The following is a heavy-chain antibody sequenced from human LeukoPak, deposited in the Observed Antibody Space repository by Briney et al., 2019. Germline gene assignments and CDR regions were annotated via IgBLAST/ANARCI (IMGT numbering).Heavy chain of an antibody. D-gene: IGHD6-6*01. CDR3: ARGRSSSLPPDY. CDR2: IYTSGST. J-gene: IGHJ4*02. CDR1: GGSISSYY. Sequence: SETLSLTCTVSGGSISSYYWSWIRQPAGKGLEWIGRIYTSGSTNYNPSLKSRVTMSVDTSKNQSSLKLSSVTAADTAVYYCARGRSSSLPPDYWGQGTLVTVSS. V-gene: IGHV4-4*07.